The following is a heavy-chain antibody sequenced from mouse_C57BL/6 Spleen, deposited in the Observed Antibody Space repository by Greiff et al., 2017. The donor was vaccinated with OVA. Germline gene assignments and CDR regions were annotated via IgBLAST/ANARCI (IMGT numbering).Heavy chain of an antibody. CDR1: GYTFTSYW. Sequence: VQLQQPGAELVKPGASVKLSCKASGYTFTSYWMHWVKQRPGQGLEWIGMIHPNSGSTNYNEKFKSKATLTVDKSSSTAFMQLSSLTSEDSAVYYCASTNWDEGDYWGQGTTLTVSS. J-gene: IGHJ2*01. V-gene: IGHV1-64*01. CDR3: ASTNWDEGDY. CDR2: IHPNSGST. D-gene: IGHD4-1*01.